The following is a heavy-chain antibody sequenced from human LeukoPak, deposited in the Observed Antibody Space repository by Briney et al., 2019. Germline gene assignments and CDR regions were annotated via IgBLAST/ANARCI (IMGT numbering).Heavy chain of an antibody. CDR2: INGGSGNT. Sequence: ASLKVSCAASGYTFTSYTMHWVRQPPGQGLEWMAWINGGSGNTNHAQKLKGRVTITRDTSKNTSDMEMSSLRSEDTAMYYCATTPTDNGGNFDYWGQGILVTVSS. CDR3: ATTPTDNGGNFDY. D-gene: IGHD4-23*01. CDR1: GYTFTSYT. V-gene: IGHV1-3*01. J-gene: IGHJ4*02.